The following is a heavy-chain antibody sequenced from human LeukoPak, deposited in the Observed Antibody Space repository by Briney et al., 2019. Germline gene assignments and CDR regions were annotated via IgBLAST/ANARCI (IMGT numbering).Heavy chain of an antibody. D-gene: IGHD6-25*01. CDR2: ISWNSGSI. Sequence: GGSLRLSCAASRFTFDDYAMQWVRQAPGKGLEWVSGISWNSGSIGYAASVKGRFTISRDNPKNSLYLQMNSLRAEDTAVYYCAKAQHSSVWGYFDYWGQGTLVTVSS. V-gene: IGHV3-9*01. CDR3: AKAQHSSVWGYFDY. J-gene: IGHJ4*02. CDR1: RFTFDDYA.